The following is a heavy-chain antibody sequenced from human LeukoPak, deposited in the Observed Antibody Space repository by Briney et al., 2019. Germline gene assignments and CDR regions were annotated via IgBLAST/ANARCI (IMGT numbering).Heavy chain of an antibody. V-gene: IGHV3-15*01. CDR2: IKSKTDGGTT. CDR1: GFTFSNAW. J-gene: IGHJ4*02. CDR3: TTDADYYDSSGDDY. D-gene: IGHD3-22*01. Sequence: GGSLRLSCAASGFTFSNAWMSWVRQAPGKGLEWVGRIKSKTDGGTTDYTAPVKGRFTISRDDSKNTLYLQMNSLKTEDTAVYYCTTDADYYDSSGDDYWGQGTLVTVSS.